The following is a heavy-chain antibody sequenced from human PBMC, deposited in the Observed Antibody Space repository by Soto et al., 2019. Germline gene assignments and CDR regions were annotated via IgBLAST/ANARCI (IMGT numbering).Heavy chain of an antibody. J-gene: IGHJ6*02. CDR3: AKPRDRSNPALGYYYYGMDV. Sequence: HPGGSLRLSCAASGFTFSSYAMSWVRQAPGKGLEWVSAISGSGGSTYYADSVKGRFTISRDNSKNTLYLQMNSLRAEDTAVYYCAKPRDRSNPALGYYYYGMDVWGQGTTVTVSS. D-gene: IGHD4-4*01. CDR1: GFTFSSYA. V-gene: IGHV3-23*01. CDR2: ISGSGGST.